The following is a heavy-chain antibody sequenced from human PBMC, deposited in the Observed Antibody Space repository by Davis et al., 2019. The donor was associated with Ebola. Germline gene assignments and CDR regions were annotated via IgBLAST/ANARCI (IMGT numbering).Heavy chain of an antibody. V-gene: IGHV4-59*01. CDR3: ARTDRVCSGGTCYSGNDFDY. CDR1: GGSLYNYY. J-gene: IGHJ4*02. CDR2: ISYSGGT. Sequence: SETLSLTCTVSGGSLYNYYWSWIRQPPGKGLEWIGYISYSGGTAYNPSLKSRVTMSVDTSKNQFSLKLNSVTAADTAVYYCARTDRVCSGGTCYSGNDFDYWGQGTLVTVSS. D-gene: IGHD2-15*01.